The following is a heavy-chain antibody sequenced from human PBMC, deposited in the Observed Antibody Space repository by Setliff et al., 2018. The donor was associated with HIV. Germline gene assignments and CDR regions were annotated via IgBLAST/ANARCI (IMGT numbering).Heavy chain of an antibody. J-gene: IGHJ3*02. Sequence: SLTCTVSGGSISSSSYYWGWIRQPPGKGLEWIGSIYYSGSTYYNPSLKSRVTISVDTSKNQFSLKLSSVTAADTAVYYCARTQTQDAFDIWGQGTMVTVSS. CDR2: IYYSGST. V-gene: IGHV4-39*07. CDR1: GGSISSSSYY. CDR3: ARTQTQDAFDI.